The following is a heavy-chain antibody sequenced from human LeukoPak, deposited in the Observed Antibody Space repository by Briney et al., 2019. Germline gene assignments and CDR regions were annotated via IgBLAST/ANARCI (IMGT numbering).Heavy chain of an antibody. Sequence: ASVKVSCKASGYTFTAYYIHWVRQAPGQGLEWMGWINPNSGGTNYAQKFQGRVTMTRDTSISTAYMELSRLRSDDTAVYYCARDRYYDSSGSPNYWGQGTLVTVSS. D-gene: IGHD3-22*01. CDR3: ARDRYYDSSGSPNY. CDR2: INPNSGGT. J-gene: IGHJ4*02. CDR1: GYTFTAYY. V-gene: IGHV1-2*02.